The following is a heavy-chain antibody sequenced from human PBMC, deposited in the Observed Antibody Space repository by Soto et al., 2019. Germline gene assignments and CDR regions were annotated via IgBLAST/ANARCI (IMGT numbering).Heavy chain of an antibody. V-gene: IGHV3-21*01. D-gene: IGHD1-1*01. CDR2: ISDGTSYI. Sequence: GGSLRLSCAASGFTLSGYSMPWVRQAPGKGLEWVSSISDGTSYIYYADALEGRFTISRDDAKNAVYLQMNRLRAEDTAVYYCARYRGYNALDCYYNAMDVWGQGTTVTVSS. CDR1: GFTLSGYS. J-gene: IGHJ6*02. CDR3: ARYRGYNALDCYYNAMDV.